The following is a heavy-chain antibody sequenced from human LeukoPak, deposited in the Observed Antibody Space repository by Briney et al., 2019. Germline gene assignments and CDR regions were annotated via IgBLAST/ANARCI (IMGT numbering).Heavy chain of an antibody. V-gene: IGHV3-48*03. CDR1: GFTFSSYE. D-gene: IGHD6-13*01. CDR2: ISSGSTI. J-gene: IGHJ4*02. Sequence: GGSLRLSCAASGFTFSSYEMNWVRQAPGKGLEWVSYISSGSTIYDADSVKGRFTISRDNAKNSLYLQMNSLRAEDTAVYYCVKGREPTYSSSWTDWGQGTLVTVSS. CDR3: VKGREPTYSSSWTD.